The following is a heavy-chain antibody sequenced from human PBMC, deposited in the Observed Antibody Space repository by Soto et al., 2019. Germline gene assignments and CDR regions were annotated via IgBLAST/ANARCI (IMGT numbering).Heavy chain of an antibody. V-gene: IGHV3-30-3*01. Sequence: QVQLVESGGGVVQPGRSLRLSCAASGFTFSSYAMHWVRQGPGKGLKWVAVISYDGRNKYYADSMKGRFTISRDNSKNTLYLQKEGLRAEDWAVYYCARGNERVLGYWGQGTLVTVSS. CDR2: ISYDGRNK. CDR1: GFTFSSYA. D-gene: IGHD6-13*01. CDR3: ARGNERVLGY. J-gene: IGHJ4*02.